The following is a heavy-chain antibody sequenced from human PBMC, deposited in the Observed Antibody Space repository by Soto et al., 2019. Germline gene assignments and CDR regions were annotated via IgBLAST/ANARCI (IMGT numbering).Heavy chain of an antibody. Sequence: GGSLRLSCAASGFTFSSYGMHWVRQAPGKGLEWVAVISYDGSNKYYADSVKGRFTISRDNSKNTLYLQMNSLRAEDTAVYYCAKDLIAAALDYYYGVDVWVQGTTVTIPS. D-gene: IGHD6-13*01. J-gene: IGHJ6*02. CDR3: AKDLIAAALDYYYGVDV. V-gene: IGHV3-30*18. CDR2: ISYDGSNK. CDR1: GFTFSSYG.